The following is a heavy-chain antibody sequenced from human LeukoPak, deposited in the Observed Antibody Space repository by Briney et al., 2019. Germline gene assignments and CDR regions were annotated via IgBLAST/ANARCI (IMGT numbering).Heavy chain of an antibody. V-gene: IGHV4-59*01. D-gene: IGHD6-19*01. Sequence: PSETLSLTCTVSGGSINSYYWSWIRQPPGKGLGWIGCMYYSGSTNYSPSLKSRVTISLDTSKNQFSLKLRSVTAADTAVYYCARDVSLAGLDAFEIWGQGTMVTVSS. J-gene: IGHJ3*02. CDR1: GGSINSYY. CDR2: MYYSGST. CDR3: ARDVSLAGLDAFEI.